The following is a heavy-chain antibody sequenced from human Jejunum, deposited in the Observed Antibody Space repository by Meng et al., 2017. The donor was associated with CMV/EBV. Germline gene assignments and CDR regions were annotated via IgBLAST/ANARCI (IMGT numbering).Heavy chain of an antibody. CDR3: AKVPSIPNSSGYYYAKFYYGMDV. CDR2: ISNSGGST. V-gene: IGHV3-23*01. Sequence: MNWVRQAPGKGLEWVSGISNSGGSTSYADSVKGRFTISRDNSKKTLHLQINSLRAEDTAVYFCAKVPSIPNSSGYYYAKFYYGMDVWGQGTTVTVSS. D-gene: IGHD3-22*01. J-gene: IGHJ6*02.